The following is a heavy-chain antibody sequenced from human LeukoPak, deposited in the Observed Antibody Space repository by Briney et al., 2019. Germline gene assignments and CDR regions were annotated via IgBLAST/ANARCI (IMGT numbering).Heavy chain of an antibody. CDR2: IYYSGST. CDR3: ARDRYNWNTYYYYMDV. J-gene: IGHJ6*03. Sequence: SETLSLTCTVSGGSISSGDYYWSWIRQPPGKGLEWIGYIYYSGSTYYNPSLKSRVTMSVDTSKNQFSLKLSSVTAADTAVYYCARDRYNWNTYYYYMDVWGKGTTVTVSS. D-gene: IGHD1/OR15-1a*01. V-gene: IGHV4-30-4*08. CDR1: GGSISSGDYY.